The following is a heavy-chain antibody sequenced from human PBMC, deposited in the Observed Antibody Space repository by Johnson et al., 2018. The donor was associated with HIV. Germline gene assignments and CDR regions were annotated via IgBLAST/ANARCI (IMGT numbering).Heavy chain of an antibody. V-gene: IGHV3-66*02. CDR1: GFTVSSNY. Sequence: VQLVESGGGLVKPGGSLRLSCAASGFTVSSNYMSWVRQAPGKGLEWVSVIYSGGSTNYADSVKGRFTISRNNAKNSLYLQMSSLRIEDTAVYYCARVGDWGSADDAFDIWGQGTMVTVSS. CDR3: ARVGDWGSADDAFDI. CDR2: IYSGGST. D-gene: IGHD7-27*01. J-gene: IGHJ3*02.